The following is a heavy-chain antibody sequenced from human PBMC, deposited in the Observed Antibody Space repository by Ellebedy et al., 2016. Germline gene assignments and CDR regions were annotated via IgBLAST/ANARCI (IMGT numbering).Heavy chain of an antibody. CDR3: ARVRIFGYDCYYMDV. J-gene: IGHJ6*03. D-gene: IGHD3-3*01. CDR2: IYHSGST. Sequence: SETLSLXXTVSGGSISSGGYSWSWIRQPPGKGLEWIGYIYHSGSTYYNPSLKSRVTISVDRSKNQFSLKLSSVTAADTAVYYCARVRIFGYDCYYMDVWGKGTTVTVSS. CDR1: GGSISSGGYS. V-gene: IGHV4-30-2*01.